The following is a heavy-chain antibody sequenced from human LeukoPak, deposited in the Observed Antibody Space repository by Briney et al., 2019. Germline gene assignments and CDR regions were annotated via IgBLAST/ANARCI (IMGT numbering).Heavy chain of an antibody. CDR1: GFTFSSYG. Sequence: PGRSLRLSCAASGFTFSSYGMHWVRQAPGKGLEWVAVISYDGSNKYYADSVKGRFTISRDNSKNTLYLQMNSLRAEDTAVYYCVKDLREVIFGVDKLVTFYYYGMDVWGQGTTVTVSS. CDR2: ISYDGSNK. J-gene: IGHJ6*02. D-gene: IGHD3-3*01. CDR3: VKDLREVIFGVDKLVTFYYYGMDV. V-gene: IGHV3-30*18.